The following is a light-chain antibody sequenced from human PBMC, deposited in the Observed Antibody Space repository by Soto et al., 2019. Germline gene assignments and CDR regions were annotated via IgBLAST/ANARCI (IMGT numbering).Light chain of an antibody. CDR1: QSISTW. Sequence: DIQMTQSPSTLSASVGDRVTISCRASQSISTWLAWYQHKPGKAPNLLIYNASNVEGGVPSRFSGSGSGTEFNITISSLQPDDFANYYCQQYNTDPLTFGGGTPVEIK. CDR3: QQYNTDPLT. V-gene: IGKV1-5*03. J-gene: IGKJ4*01. CDR2: NAS.